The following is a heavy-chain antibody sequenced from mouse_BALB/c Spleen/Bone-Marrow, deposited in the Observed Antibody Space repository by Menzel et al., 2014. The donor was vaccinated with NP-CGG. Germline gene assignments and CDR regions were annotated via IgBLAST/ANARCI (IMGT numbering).Heavy chain of an antibody. J-gene: IGHJ3*01. CDR3: TREDYGAY. Sequence: EVQRVESGGGLVQPGGSLKLSCAASGFTFTSYTMSWVRQTPEKRLEWVAYISNGGGSTNYPDTVKGRFTISRDNAKNTLYLQMSSLKSEDTAIYYCTREDYGAYWGQGTLVTVSA. CDR2: ISNGGGST. D-gene: IGHD2-4*01. V-gene: IGHV5-12-2*01. CDR1: GFTFTSYT.